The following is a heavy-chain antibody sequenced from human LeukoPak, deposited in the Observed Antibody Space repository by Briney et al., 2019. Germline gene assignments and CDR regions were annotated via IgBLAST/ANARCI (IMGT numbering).Heavy chain of an antibody. CDR3: ARETGLTTGTTLYYYYYMDV. D-gene: IGHD1-1*01. J-gene: IGHJ6*03. CDR1: GFTFSSYA. CDR2: ISYDGSNK. V-gene: IGHV3-30-3*01. Sequence: GGSLRLSCAASGFTFSSYAMHWVRQAPGKGLEWVAVISYDGSNKYYADSVKGRFTISRDNAKNSLYLQMNSLRAEDTAVYYCARETGLTTGTTLYYYYYMDVWGKGTTVTVSS.